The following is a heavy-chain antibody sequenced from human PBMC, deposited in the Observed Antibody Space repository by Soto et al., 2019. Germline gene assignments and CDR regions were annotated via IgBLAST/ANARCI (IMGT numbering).Heavy chain of an antibody. Sequence: SETLSLTCTVSGGSISSSSYYWGWIRQPPGKRLERIGSIYYSGSTYYNTSLKSRVTISVDTSKNQFSLKLSSVTAADTAVYYCADTHDYGDPYYFDYWGQGALVTVSS. D-gene: IGHD4-17*01. J-gene: IGHJ4*02. CDR3: ADTHDYGDPYYFDY. CDR2: IYYSGST. V-gene: IGHV4-39*01. CDR1: GGSISSSSYY.